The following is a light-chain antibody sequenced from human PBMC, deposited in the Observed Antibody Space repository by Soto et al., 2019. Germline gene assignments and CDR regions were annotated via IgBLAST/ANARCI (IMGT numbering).Light chain of an antibody. V-gene: IGKV1-5*01. CDR2: DAS. CDR3: QQYNTYSWT. J-gene: IGKJ1*01. Sequence: DIERSHSPSTRSAPVGDRSTTTCRASQSLNRWLAWYQQKPGKAPKLLIYDASSLQSGVPSRFSGSGSGTEFALTISSLQPDDFATYYCQQYNTYSWTFGPGTKVEIK. CDR1: QSLNRW.